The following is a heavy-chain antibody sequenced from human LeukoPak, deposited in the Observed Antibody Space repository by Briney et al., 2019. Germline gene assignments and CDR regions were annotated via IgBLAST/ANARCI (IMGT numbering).Heavy chain of an antibody. D-gene: IGHD6-13*01. V-gene: IGHV4-4*02. J-gene: IGHJ5*02. Sequence: SGTLSLTCAVSGGSTSSSNWWSWVRQPPGKGLEWIGEIYYGGSTNYNPSLKSRVPISVDKTKNQFSLKLTSVTAADTAVYYCARGAPYSSSWYGVSWGQGTLVTVSS. CDR2: IYYGGST. CDR3: ARGAPYSSSWYGVS. CDR1: GGSTSSSNW.